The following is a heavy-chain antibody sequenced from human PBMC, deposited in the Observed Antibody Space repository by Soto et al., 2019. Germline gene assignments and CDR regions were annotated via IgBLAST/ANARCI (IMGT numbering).Heavy chain of an antibody. D-gene: IGHD2-2*01. Sequence: ASVKVSFKASGGTFSSYALSWVRQAPGQGLEWMGGIIPIFGAANCAQKFQGRVTITADESTSTAYMELSSLRSEDTAVYYCATVQRGEVQAAIGFLDYWGQGTLVTVSS. J-gene: IGHJ4*02. CDR3: ATVQRGEVQAAIGFLDY. CDR2: IIPIFGAA. V-gene: IGHV1-69*13. CDR1: GGTFSSYA.